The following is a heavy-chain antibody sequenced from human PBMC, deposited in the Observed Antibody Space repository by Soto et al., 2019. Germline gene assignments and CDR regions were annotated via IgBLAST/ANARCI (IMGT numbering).Heavy chain of an antibody. D-gene: IGHD6-13*01. CDR1: GGSISSYY. Sequence: QVQLQESGPGLVKPSETLSLTCTVSGGSISSYYWSWIRQPPGKGLEWIGYIYYSGSTNYNPSLKSRVTIAVATSKHQFSLKLSSVTAADTAVYYCARLGNSSCWSSFYYYYYGMDVWGQGTTVTVSS. V-gene: IGHV4-59*12. CDR2: IYYSGST. J-gene: IGHJ6*02. CDR3: ARLGNSSCWSSFYYYYYGMDV.